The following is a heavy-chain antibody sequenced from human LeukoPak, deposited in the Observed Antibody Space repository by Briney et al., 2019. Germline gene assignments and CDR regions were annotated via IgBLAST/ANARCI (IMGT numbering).Heavy chain of an antibody. Sequence: GGSLRLSCAASGSTFSSYSMNWVRQAPGKGLEWVANINLDGSAKYFVDSVKGRFTISRDNAKNSVYLQMNSLRAEDTALYYCARDLTDCGGDCYGYWGQGTLVTVSS. V-gene: IGHV3-7*01. CDR2: INLDGSAK. D-gene: IGHD2-21*01. CDR1: GSTFSSYS. J-gene: IGHJ4*02. CDR3: ARDLTDCGGDCYGY.